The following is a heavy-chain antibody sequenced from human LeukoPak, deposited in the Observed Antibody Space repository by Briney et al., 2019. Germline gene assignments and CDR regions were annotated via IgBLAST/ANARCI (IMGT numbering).Heavy chain of an antibody. CDR2: ISYDGSNK. D-gene: IGHD3-22*01. CDR1: GFTFSSYA. CDR3: AKRLYYYDSSLFSPD. Sequence: GRSLRLSCAASGFTFSSYAMHWVRQARGKGLEWVAVISYDGSNKYYADSVKGRFTISRDNSKNTLYLQMNSLRAEDTAVYYRAKRLYYYDSSLFSPDWGQGTLVTVSS. V-gene: IGHV3-30-3*02. J-gene: IGHJ4*02.